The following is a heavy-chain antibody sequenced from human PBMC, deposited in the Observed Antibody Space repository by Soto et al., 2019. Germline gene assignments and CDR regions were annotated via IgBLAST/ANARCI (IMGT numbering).Heavy chain of an antibody. CDR2: IWYDGSNK. CDR3: AREGCSGGSCYSNYFDY. Sequence: QVQLVESGGGVVQPGRSLRLSCAASGFTFSSYGMHWVRQAPGKGLEWGAVIWYDGSNKYYADSVKGRFTISRDNSKNALYLQMNSLRAEDTAVYYCAREGCSGGSCYSNYFDYWGQGTLVTVSS. J-gene: IGHJ4*02. D-gene: IGHD2-15*01. V-gene: IGHV3-33*01. CDR1: GFTFSSYG.